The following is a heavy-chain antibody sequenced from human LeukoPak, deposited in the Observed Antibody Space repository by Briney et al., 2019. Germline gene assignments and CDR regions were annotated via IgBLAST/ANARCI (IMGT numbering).Heavy chain of an antibody. CDR2: INHSGST. V-gene: IGHV4-34*01. CDR3: ARGGYYYDSSGYYYRGSWSKPYGMDV. CDR1: GGSFSGYY. Sequence: SETLSLTCAVYGGSFSGYYWSWIRQPPGKGLEWIGEINHSGSTNYNPSLKSRVTISVDTSKNQFSLKLSSLTAADTAVYYCARGGYYYDSSGYYYRGSWSKPYGMDVWGQGTTVTVS. D-gene: IGHD3-22*01. J-gene: IGHJ6*02.